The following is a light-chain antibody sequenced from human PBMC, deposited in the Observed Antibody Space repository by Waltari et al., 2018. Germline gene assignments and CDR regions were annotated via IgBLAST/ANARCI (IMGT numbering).Light chain of an antibody. Sequence: SYELTQPPSVSVSPGQTARITCSGDKLGDKYVCWYQQQPGQSPVLVIYEDRQRPAGIPGRFSGSSSANTAPLTIRGTQAMDEADYYCQAWENNRVVLGGGTKLTV. J-gene: IGLJ2*01. CDR3: QAWENNRVV. CDR1: KLGDKY. CDR2: EDR. V-gene: IGLV3-1*01.